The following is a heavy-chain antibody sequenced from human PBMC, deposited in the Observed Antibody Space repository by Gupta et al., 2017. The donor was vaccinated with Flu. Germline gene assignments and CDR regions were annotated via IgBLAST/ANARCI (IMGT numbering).Heavy chain of an antibody. D-gene: IGHD2-15*01. CDR2: SYQSGST. J-gene: IGHJ6*02. V-gene: IGHV4-38-2*01. CDR1: GYSISSGYY. CDR3: ARGPRGYCSGGSCYFDYYYYYGMDV. Sequence: QVQLQESGPGLVKPSETLSLTCAVSGYSISSGYYWGWIRQPPGKGLEWSGSSYQSGSTYYNPSLKRRVTISVETSKNQFSLKRSSVTAADTAVYYCARGPRGYCSGGSCYFDYYYYYGMDVWGQGTTVTVS.